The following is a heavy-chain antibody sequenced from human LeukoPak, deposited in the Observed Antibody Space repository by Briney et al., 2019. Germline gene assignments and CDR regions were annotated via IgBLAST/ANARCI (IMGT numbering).Heavy chain of an antibody. J-gene: IGHJ5*02. D-gene: IGHD3-10*01. V-gene: IGHV1-69*05. CDR1: GGTFSSYA. Sequence: GASVKVSCKASGGTFSSYAISWVRQAPGQGLEWMGGIIPIFGTANYTQKFQGRVTITTDESTSTAYMELSSLRSEDTAVYYCARDQGPMVRGVIGAFWFDPWGQGTLVTVSS. CDR3: ARDQGPMVRGVIGAFWFDP. CDR2: IIPIFGTA.